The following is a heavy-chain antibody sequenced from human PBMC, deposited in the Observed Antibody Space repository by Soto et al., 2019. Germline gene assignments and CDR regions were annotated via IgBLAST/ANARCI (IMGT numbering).Heavy chain of an antibody. D-gene: IGHD4-17*01. CDR3: ARELMTTVTDWDY. CDR1: GFAFSAHY. Sequence: EVQLVESGGGLVQPGGSLRLSCAASGFAFSAHYMDWVRQAPGQGLEWVGRTRNKANRYTTEYAASVKGRFTIARDDSKNSRYLQMNSLKTEDTAMEYCARELMTTVTDWDYWGQGTLVTVSS. V-gene: IGHV3-72*01. CDR2: TRNKANRYTT. J-gene: IGHJ4*02.